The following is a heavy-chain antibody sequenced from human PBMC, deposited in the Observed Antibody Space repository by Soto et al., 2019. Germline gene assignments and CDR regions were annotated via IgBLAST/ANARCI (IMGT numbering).Heavy chain of an antibody. V-gene: IGHV3-11*01. CDR1: GFTFSDYY. J-gene: IGHJ4*02. CDR2: ISSSGSTI. D-gene: IGHD6-19*01. Sequence: GGSLRLSCAASGFTFSDYYMSWIRQAPGKGLEWVSYISSSGSTIYYADSVKGRFTISRDNSKNTLYLQMNSLRAEDTAVYYCAKEKLWVAGTHFDYWGQGTLVTVSS. CDR3: AKEKLWVAGTHFDY.